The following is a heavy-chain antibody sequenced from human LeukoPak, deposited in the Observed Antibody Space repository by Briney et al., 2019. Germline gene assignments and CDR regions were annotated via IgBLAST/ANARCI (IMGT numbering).Heavy chain of an antibody. V-gene: IGHV1-69*01. CDR1: GGTFSSYA. J-gene: IGHJ4*02. CDR2: IIPIFGTA. Sequence: AASVKVSCKASGGTFSSYAISWVRQAPGQGLERMGGIIPIFGTANYAQKFQGRVTITADESTSTAYMELSSLRSEDTAVYYCARAYSYIFDYWGQGTLVTVSS. CDR3: ARAYSYIFDY. D-gene: IGHD5-18*01.